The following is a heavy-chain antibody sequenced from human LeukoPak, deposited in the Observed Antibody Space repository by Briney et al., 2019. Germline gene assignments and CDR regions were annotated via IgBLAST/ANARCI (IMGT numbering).Heavy chain of an antibody. Sequence: GGSLRLSCAVSGFTFSSYEMNWVRQAPGKGLEWVSYISSSGSTIYYADSVKGRFTISRDNAKNSLYLQMNSLRVEDTAVYYCARDSKWLRACDYWGQGTLVTVSS. D-gene: IGHD5-12*01. CDR1: GFTFSSYE. V-gene: IGHV3-48*03. J-gene: IGHJ4*02. CDR2: ISSSGSTI. CDR3: ARDSKWLRACDY.